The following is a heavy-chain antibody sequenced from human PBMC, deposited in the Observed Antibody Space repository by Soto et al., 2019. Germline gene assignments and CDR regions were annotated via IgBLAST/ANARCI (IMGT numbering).Heavy chain of an antibody. J-gene: IGHJ6*02. D-gene: IGHD2-15*01. CDR1: GGSISSSRYY. CDR2: IYYSGST. V-gene: IGHV4-39*01. CDR3: ARRRIGPYTYYYYGMDV. Sequence: QLQLQESGPGLVKPSETLSLTCTVSGGSISSSRYYWGWIRQPPGKGLEWIGSIYYSGSTYYNPSLKSRVTISVDTSKNQFSLKLSSVTAADTAVYYCARRRIGPYTYYYYGMDVWGQGTTVTVSS.